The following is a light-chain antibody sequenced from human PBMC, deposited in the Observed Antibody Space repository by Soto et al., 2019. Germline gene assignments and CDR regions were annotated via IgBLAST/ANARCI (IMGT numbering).Light chain of an antibody. CDR3: QLWDNTRYHGV. Sequence: SYELTQPPSVSVAPGQTARITCGGTNIGRKSVHWYQQKPGQAPVVVVYDDRDRPSGIPERFSGSNSGNTAALTISRVEAGDEADYSCQLWDNTRYHGVFGRRTKVTVL. CDR2: DDR. V-gene: IGLV3-21*02. CDR1: NIGRKS. J-gene: IGLJ2*01.